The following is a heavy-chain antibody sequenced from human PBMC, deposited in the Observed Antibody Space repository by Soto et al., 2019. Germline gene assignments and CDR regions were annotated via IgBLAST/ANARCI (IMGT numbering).Heavy chain of an antibody. CDR2: IIPIFGTA. CDR1: GDTLSSYA. J-gene: IGHJ2*01. Sequence: SVKVSCKASGDTLSSYAVSWVRQAPGQGLEWIGGIIPIFGTANYAQKFQGRVTITADESTSTAYMELSSLRSEDTAVYYCASDPGAKYCSSTSGFNWYFDLWGRGSL. D-gene: IGHD2-2*01. CDR3: ASDPGAKYCSSTSGFNWYFDL. V-gene: IGHV1-69*13.